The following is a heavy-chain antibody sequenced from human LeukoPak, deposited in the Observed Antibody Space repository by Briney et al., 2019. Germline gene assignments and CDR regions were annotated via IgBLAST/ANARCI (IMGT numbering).Heavy chain of an antibody. CDR1: GYSFTSYW. V-gene: IGHV5-51*01. CDR3: ARHSEPGLLWFGESPLYYYGVDV. D-gene: IGHD3-10*01. J-gene: IGHJ6*02. Sequence: GESLKISCKGSGYSFTSYWIGWVRQMPGKGLEWMGIIYPGDSDTRYSPSFQGQVTISADKSISTAYLQWSSLKASDTAMYYCARHSEPGLLWFGESPLYYYGVDVWGQGTTVTVSS. CDR2: IYPGDSDT.